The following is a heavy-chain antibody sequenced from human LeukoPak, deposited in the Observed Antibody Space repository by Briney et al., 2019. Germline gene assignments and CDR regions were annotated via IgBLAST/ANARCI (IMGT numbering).Heavy chain of an antibody. Sequence: SVKVSCKASGGTFSSYAISWVRQAPGQGLEWMGRIIPILGIANYAQKFQGRVTITADKSTSTAYMELSSLRSEDTAVYYCARDLEYSSSSEPHPWGQGTLVTVSS. D-gene: IGHD6-6*01. J-gene: IGHJ5*02. CDR2: IIPILGIA. V-gene: IGHV1-69*04. CDR3: ARDLEYSSSSEPHP. CDR1: GGTFSSYA.